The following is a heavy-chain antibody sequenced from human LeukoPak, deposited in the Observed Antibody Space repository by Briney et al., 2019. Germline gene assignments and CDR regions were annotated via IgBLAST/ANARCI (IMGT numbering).Heavy chain of an antibody. V-gene: IGHV3-21*01. J-gene: IGHJ4*02. CDR1: GFTFSSYS. D-gene: IGHD2-2*01. Sequence: GGSLRLSCAASGFTFSSYSMNWVRQAPGKGPEWVSSISSSSTYIYYADSVKGRFTISRDNAKNALYLQMNSLRAEDTAVYYCARLRSTSGDQYFDCWGQGTLVTVSS. CDR2: ISSSSTYI. CDR3: ARLRSTSGDQYFDC.